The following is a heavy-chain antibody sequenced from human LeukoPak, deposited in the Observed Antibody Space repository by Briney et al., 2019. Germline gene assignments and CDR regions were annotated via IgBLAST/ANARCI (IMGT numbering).Heavy chain of an antibody. CDR3: ARDRNSSPAD. D-gene: IGHD4-11*01. J-gene: IGHJ4*02. CDR1: GFTFSMYW. CDR2: INGDGSNT. V-gene: IGHV3-74*01. Sequence: GGSLRLSCAASGFTFSMYWMYWVRQAPGKELVWVSRINGDGSNTGYADSVRGRFTVSRDNARNTLYLQVNSLRGEDTALYYCARDRNSSPADWGQGTLVTVSS.